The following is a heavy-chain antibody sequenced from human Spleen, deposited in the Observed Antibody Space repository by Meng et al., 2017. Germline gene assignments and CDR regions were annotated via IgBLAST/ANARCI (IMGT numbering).Heavy chain of an antibody. D-gene: IGHD3-10*01. CDR2: ISASNANT. J-gene: IGHJ4*02. CDR1: GYTFTSYG. CDR3: AKGTPGRRYAEY. V-gene: IGHV1-18*01. Sequence: QVQLVQSGVDVKKPGASVKVSCKASGYTFTSYGINWVRQASGQGLEWMGWISASNANTNYAQKLQGRVTMTTDTSTATAYMELRNLRSDDTGVYYCAKGTPGRRYAEYWGQGTLVTISS.